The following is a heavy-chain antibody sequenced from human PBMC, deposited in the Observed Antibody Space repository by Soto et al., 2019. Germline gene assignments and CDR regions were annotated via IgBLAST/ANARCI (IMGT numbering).Heavy chain of an antibody. V-gene: IGHV5-51*01. J-gene: IGHJ5*02. Sequence: GACLKISCKGSGYSFTSYWIGWVLQMPGKGLEWMGIIYPGDSDTSYSPSFQGQVTISADKSISTAYLQWSSLKASDTAMYYCARRASPYNWFDPWGQRTLVTVS. CDR2: IYPGDSDT. CDR1: GYSFTSYW. CDR3: ARRASPYNWFDP.